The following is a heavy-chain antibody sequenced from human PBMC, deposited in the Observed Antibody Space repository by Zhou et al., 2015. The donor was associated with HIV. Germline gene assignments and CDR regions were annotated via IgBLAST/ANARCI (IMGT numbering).Heavy chain of an antibody. Sequence: QVQLVQSGAEVKKPGSSVKVSCKASGGTFSSYTISWVRQAPGQGLEWMGRIIPILGIANYAQKFQGRVTITADKSTSTAYMELSSLRSEDTAVYYCARDNDSSGYYLDYWGQGTLVTVSS. CDR3: ARDNDSSGYYLDY. D-gene: IGHD3-22*01. CDR2: IIPILGIA. J-gene: IGHJ4*02. CDR1: GGTFSSYT. V-gene: IGHV1-69*08.